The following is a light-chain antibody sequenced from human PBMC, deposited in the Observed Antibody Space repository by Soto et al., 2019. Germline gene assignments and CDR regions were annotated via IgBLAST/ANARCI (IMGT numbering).Light chain of an antibody. CDR3: CSYAGSNNYYL. Sequence: QSVLTQPASVSGSPGQSITISCTGTSSDVGGYNYVSWYQQHPGKAPKLMIYEVSNRPSGVSNRFSGSKSGNTASLTISGLQADDGADYYCCSYAGSNNYYLFGPGTKVTVL. CDR1: SSDVGGYNY. J-gene: IGLJ1*01. V-gene: IGLV2-14*01. CDR2: EVS.